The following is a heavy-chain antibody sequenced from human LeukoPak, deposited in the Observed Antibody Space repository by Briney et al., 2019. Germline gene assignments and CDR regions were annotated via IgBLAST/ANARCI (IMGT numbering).Heavy chain of an antibody. CDR1: GFTFSSYW. CDR3: SRSAYYDGSGNYYDY. V-gene: IGHV3-74*01. J-gene: IGHJ4*02. Sequence: QTGGSLRLSCAASGFTFSSYWMHWVRQAPGKGLVWVSRISDGGSTTTYADSVKGRFTISRDNAKNTLHLQMNGLRAEDTAVYYCSRSAYYDGSGNYYDYWGQGTLVTVSS. D-gene: IGHD3-22*01. CDR2: ISDGGSTT.